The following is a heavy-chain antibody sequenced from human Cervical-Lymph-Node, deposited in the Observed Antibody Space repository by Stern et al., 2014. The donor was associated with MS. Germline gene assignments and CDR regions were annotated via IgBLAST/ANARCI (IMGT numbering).Heavy chain of an antibody. CDR3: AKDRGTSLSYSGWYVH. CDR2: ISWSSGTI. D-gene: IGHD5-12*01. CDR1: GFTFDDYA. Sequence: VQLGQSGGGLVQPGRSLRLSCAASGFTFDDYAMHWVRQAPGKGLEGGSGISWSSGTIGYADSVKGRFTISRDNAKNSLYLQMNSLRAEDTALYYRAKDRGTSLSYSGWYVHWGQGTLVTVSS. J-gene: IGHJ5*02. V-gene: IGHV3-9*01.